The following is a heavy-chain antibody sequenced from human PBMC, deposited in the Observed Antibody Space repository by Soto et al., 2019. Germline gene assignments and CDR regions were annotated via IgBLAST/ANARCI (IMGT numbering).Heavy chain of an antibody. D-gene: IGHD6-19*01. CDR1: GGSITSYY. Sequence: QVQLQESGPGLVKPSETLSLTCTVSGGSITSYYWSWIRQPPGKGLEWIGHIYYSGSTNYNPPLNSRVTISVDTSKNQFSLRLSSVTAADTAVYYFAKVGSGWPGGTDYWGQGTLVTVSS. J-gene: IGHJ4*02. CDR2: IYYSGST. V-gene: IGHV4-59*01. CDR3: AKVGSGWPGGTDY.